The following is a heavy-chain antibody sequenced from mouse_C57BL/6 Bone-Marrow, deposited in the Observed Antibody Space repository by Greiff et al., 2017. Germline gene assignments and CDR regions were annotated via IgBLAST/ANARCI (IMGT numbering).Heavy chain of an antibody. D-gene: IGHD2-3*01. V-gene: IGHV1-59*01. CDR2: IDPSDSYT. CDR3: ARRWLLLYFDY. Sequence: VQLQQPGAELVRPGTSVKLSCKASGYTFTSYWMHWVKQRPGQGLEWIGVIDPSDSYTNYNQKFKGKATLTVDTSSSTAYMQLSSLTSEDSAVYYCARRWLLLYFDYWGQGTTLTVSS. J-gene: IGHJ2*01. CDR1: GYTFTSYW.